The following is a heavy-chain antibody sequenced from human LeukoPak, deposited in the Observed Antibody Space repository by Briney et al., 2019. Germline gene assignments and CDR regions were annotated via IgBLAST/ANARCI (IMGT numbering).Heavy chain of an antibody. CDR3: ADIRSGWLIDY. J-gene: IGHJ4*02. CDR2: ISGSGGST. CDR1: GFTFSTYA. V-gene: IGHV3-23*01. Sequence: GGSLRLSCAASGFTFSTYAMSWVRQAPGKGLEWVSAISGSGGSTYYAGSVKGRFTISRDNSKNTLFLQMNSLRAEDTAVYYCADIRSGWLIDYWGQGTLVTVSP. D-gene: IGHD6-19*01.